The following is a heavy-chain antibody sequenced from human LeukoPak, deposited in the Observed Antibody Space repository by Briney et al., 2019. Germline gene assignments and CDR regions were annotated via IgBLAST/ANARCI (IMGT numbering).Heavy chain of an antibody. V-gene: IGHV3-48*02. CDR1: GITFSTYA. CDR3: ATGGSQYSGAWFDY. D-gene: IGHD6-19*01. Sequence: GGSLRLSCAASGITFSTYAMNWVRQAPGKGPEWLSYMSSSSGTIYYADSVNGRFTISRDNAKNLLYLQSTMLIDEKTAEYYCATGGSQYSGAWFDYWGQRTLVTVSS. CDR2: MSSSSGTI. J-gene: IGHJ5*01.